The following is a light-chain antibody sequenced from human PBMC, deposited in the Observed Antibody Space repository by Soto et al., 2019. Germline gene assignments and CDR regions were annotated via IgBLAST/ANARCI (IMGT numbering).Light chain of an antibody. J-gene: IGKJ4*01. Sequence: DIQMTQSPSSVSASVGDTVSITCRASQGINNWLAWYQQKPGKAPQLLMYAASSLQSGVPSRFSGSGFGTDFTLTITSLQPEDFATYFCQQANNFPLTFGGGTKIEIK. V-gene: IGKV1-12*01. CDR3: QQANNFPLT. CDR1: QGINNW. CDR2: AAS.